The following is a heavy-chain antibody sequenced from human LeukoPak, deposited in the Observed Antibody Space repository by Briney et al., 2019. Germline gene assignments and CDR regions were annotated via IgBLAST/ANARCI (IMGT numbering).Heavy chain of an antibody. CDR1: GFTFRSYW. CDR2: IKQDGSEK. Sequence: GGSLRLSCAVSGFTFRSYWMSWVRQSPGKGLEWVANIKQDGSEKNYVDSVKGRFTISRDNAKNSLYLQTNSLRAEDSAVYYCGASVFWWGQGTLVTVSS. V-gene: IGHV3-7*03. CDR3: GASVFW. J-gene: IGHJ4*02. D-gene: IGHD3-3*01.